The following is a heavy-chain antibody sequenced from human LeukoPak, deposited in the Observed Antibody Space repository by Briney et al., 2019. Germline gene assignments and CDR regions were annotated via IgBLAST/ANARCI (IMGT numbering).Heavy chain of an antibody. CDR2: IYYSGNT. D-gene: IGHD6-19*01. V-gene: IGHV4-59*01. J-gene: IGHJ3*02. CDR3: ARDLAYRSSLRGTFDI. CDR1: GGSISNYF. Sequence: SETLSLTCTVSGGSISNYFWSWIRQAPGKGLEYIGFIYYSGNTNYNPSFKSRVTISVDTSKKQFSLKLSSVTAADTAVYYCARDLAYRSSLRGTFDIWGQGTMVTVSS.